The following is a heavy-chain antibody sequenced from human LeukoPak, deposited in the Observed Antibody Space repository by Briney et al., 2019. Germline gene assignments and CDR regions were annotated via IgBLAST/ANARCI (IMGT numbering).Heavy chain of an antibody. CDR3: AKAVDYGGHPYPLAFDI. V-gene: IGHV1-69*05. CDR1: GGTFSNHA. Sequence: ASVKVSCKASGGTFSNHAITWVWQAPGQGLEWMGGITPTFGTTDYAQKFQGRVTFTTDVSTSTAYMDLRSLRSDDTAVYYCAKAVDYGGHPYPLAFDIWGQGTLVTVSS. J-gene: IGHJ3*02. D-gene: IGHD4-23*01. CDR2: ITPTFGTT.